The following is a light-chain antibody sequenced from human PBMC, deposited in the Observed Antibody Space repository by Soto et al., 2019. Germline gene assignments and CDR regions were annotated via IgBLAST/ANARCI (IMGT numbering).Light chain of an antibody. Sequence: EIVMTQSPGTLSLSPGERATLSCRASQSVTSSYLARYQQKPGQAPRLLIYGASSRATGIPDRFGGSGSGTDFTLTISRLEPEDFAVYYCQQYGSSPYTFGQGTKLEIK. CDR3: QQYGSSPYT. CDR2: GAS. J-gene: IGKJ2*01. V-gene: IGKV3-20*01. CDR1: QSVTSSY.